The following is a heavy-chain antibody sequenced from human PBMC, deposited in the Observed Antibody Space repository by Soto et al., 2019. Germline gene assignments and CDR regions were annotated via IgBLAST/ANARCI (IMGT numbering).Heavy chain of an antibody. CDR2: IYPGDFDT. D-gene: IGHD6-19*01. CDR3: ARHGSGWRDAFDI. V-gene: IGHV5-51*01. Sequence: GASLKSSGKGSGYSFTSYWIGWVRQMPGKGLEWMGIIYPGDFDTRYRTSFQGQVTISADNSISTAYLQWSSLKASDPAMYYWARHGSGWRDAFDIWGQRTMVTVSS. J-gene: IGHJ3*02. CDR1: GYSFTSYW.